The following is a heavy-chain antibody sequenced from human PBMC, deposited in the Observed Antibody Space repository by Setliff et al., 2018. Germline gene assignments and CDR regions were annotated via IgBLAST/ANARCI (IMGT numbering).Heavy chain of an antibody. CDR1: GITFKNAW. CDR3: ATGPRDSRNYLNWLGS. J-gene: IGHJ1*01. CDR2: IKSSIEGATS. V-gene: IGHV3-15*01. D-gene: IGHD4-4*01. Sequence: GGSLRLSCSVSGITFKNAWMTRVRQAPGKGPQWVGRIKSSIEGATSDYGAPARGRFTISRDDSKNMIHLQMNNLKIEDTGFYFCATGPRDSRNYLNWLGSWGPGTLVTVSS.